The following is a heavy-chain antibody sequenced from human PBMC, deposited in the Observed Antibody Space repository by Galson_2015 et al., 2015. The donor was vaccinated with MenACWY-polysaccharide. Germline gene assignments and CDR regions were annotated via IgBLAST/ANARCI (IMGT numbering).Heavy chain of an antibody. J-gene: IGHJ4*02. D-gene: IGHD3-22*01. CDR3: TRSISYYNPSAYYPFDY. CDR1: GYTFIGYA. V-gene: IGHV1-8*02. CDR2: MNPNSGNT. Sequence: SVKVSCKASGYTFIGYAINWVRQAPGQGLEWMGWMNPNSGNTCYAQKFQGRATMSSDTYISTDYMELSSLSSEDTALYYCTRSISYYNPSAYYPFDYWGQGSLVTVSS.